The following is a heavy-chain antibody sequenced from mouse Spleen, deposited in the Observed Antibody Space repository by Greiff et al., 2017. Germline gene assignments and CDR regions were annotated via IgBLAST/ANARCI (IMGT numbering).Heavy chain of an antibody. CDR3: ARDEDYDVFAY. J-gene: IGHJ3*01. CDR1: VYSFTAYY. D-gene: IGHD2-4*01. Sequence: EVQLKESGPELVKPGASVKISCKASVYSFTAYYMNWVKQSPEKSLEWIGEINPSTGGTTYNQKFKAKATLTVDKSSSTAYMQLKSLTSEDSAVYYCARDEDYDVFAYWGQGTLVTVSA. CDR2: INPSTGGT. V-gene: IGHV1-42*01.